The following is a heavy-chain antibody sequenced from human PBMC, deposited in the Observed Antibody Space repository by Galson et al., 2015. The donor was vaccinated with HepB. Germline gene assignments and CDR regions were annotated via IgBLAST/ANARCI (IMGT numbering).Heavy chain of an antibody. CDR3: ARDRRCSGGRCYGYYFDY. V-gene: IGHV3-11*06. Sequence: SLRLSCAASGFTFSDYYMSWIRQAPGKGLEWVSYISSSSNYTNYADSVKGRFTISRGNAKNSLYLQMNSLRAEDTAVYYCARDRRCSGGRCYGYYFDYWGQGTLVTVSS. CDR1: GFTFSDYY. J-gene: IGHJ4*02. CDR2: ISSSSNYT. D-gene: IGHD2-15*01.